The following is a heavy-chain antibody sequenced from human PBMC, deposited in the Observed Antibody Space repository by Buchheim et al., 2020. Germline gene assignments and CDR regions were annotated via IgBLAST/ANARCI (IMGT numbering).Heavy chain of an antibody. D-gene: IGHD2-2*02. Sequence: VQLVQSGAEVKKPGESLRISCKGSGYSFTSYWISWVRQMPGKGLEWMGRIDPSDSYTNYSPSFQGHVTISADKSISTAYLQWSSLKASDTAMYYCARHKGACSSTSCYRDYYYGMDVWGQGTT. CDR1: GYSFTSYW. V-gene: IGHV5-10-1*03. CDR3: ARHKGACSSTSCYRDYYYGMDV. CDR2: IDPSDSYT. J-gene: IGHJ6*02.